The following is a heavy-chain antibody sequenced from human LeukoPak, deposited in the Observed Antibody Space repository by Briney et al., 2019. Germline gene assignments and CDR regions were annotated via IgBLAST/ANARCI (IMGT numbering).Heavy chain of an antibody. D-gene: IGHD3-10*01. CDR1: GGSISSSTYY. V-gene: IGHV4-39*07. Sequence: SETLSLTCTVPGGSISSSTYYWGWIRQPPGKGLEWIGSVYYSGSTYYNPSLKSRVTISVDTSRDQFSLKLSSVTAADTAVYYCATSAVRGVPNWFDPWGQGTLVTVSS. J-gene: IGHJ5*02. CDR2: VYYSGST. CDR3: ATSAVRGVPNWFDP.